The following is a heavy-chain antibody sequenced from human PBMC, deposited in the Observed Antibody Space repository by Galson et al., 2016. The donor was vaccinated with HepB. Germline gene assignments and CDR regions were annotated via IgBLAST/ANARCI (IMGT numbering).Heavy chain of an antibody. Sequence: SLRLSCAASGFTFSIYTLHRVRQAPGKGLEWVAVITYDGTKKYYIDSVKGRFSISRDNSKNTVYLQMNSLRGDDTAVYFCARSSSSRFDFDYWGQGTLVGVSS. CDR2: ITYDGTKK. V-gene: IGHV3-30-3*01. J-gene: IGHJ4*02. D-gene: IGHD6-13*01. CDR3: ARSSSSRFDFDY. CDR1: GFTFSIYT.